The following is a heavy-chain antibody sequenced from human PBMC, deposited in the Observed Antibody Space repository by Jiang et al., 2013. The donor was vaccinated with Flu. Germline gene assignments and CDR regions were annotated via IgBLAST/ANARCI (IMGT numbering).Heavy chain of an antibody. J-gene: IGHJ6*02. CDR1: GGTFSSYA. Sequence: SSVKVSCKASGGTFSSYAISWVRQAPGQGLEWMGGIIPIFGTANYAQKFQGRVTITADESTSTAYMELSSLRSEDTAVYYCASHRGMVRGVIQYYYYGMDVWGQGTTVTVSS. V-gene: IGHV1-69*01. CDR3: ASHRGMVRGVIQYYYYGMDV. CDR2: IIPIFGTA. D-gene: IGHD3-10*01.